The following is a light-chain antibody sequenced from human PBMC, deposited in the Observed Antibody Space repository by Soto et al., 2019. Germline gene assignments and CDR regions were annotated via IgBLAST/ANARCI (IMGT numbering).Light chain of an antibody. CDR3: HQYGRSPWT. J-gene: IGKJ1*01. CDR2: GAS. V-gene: IGKV3-20*01. CDR1: ESVASNY. Sequence: EIVLTQSPGTLSLSPGERATLSCRASESVASNYLAWYQHKPGQAPRLLFFGASNRATGIPDRFSGSGSGKDFTLTISRLQPEDFAVYYCHQYGRSPWTLGQGTKVDIK.